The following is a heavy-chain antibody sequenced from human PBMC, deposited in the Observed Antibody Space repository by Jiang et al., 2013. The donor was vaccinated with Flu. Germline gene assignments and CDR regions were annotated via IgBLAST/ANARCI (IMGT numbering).Heavy chain of an antibody. CDR1: GGSISSSNW. D-gene: IGHD1-26*01. CDR3: ASPLLGYSGSYYYDY. CDR2: IYHSGST. J-gene: IGHJ4*02. Sequence: PGLVKPSGTLSLTCAVSGGSISSSNWWSWVRQPPGKGLEWIGEIYHSGSTNYNPSLKSRVTISVDKSKNQFSLKLSSVTAADTAVYYCASPLLGYSGSYYYDYWGQGTLVTVSS. V-gene: IGHV4-4*02.